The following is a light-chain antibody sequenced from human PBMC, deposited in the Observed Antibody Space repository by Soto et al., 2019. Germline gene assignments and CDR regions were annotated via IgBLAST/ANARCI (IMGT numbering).Light chain of an antibody. J-gene: IGKJ4*01. CDR1: QSISNF. V-gene: IGKV1-39*01. CDR2: AAS. CDR3: QQYYNSILT. Sequence: DIHMTQSPSSLSASLGDRVTITCRASQSISNFLNWVQHKPGNAPKVLISAASTLQSGVPPRFSASESGTDFTLTISSLPPEDSERYYCQQYYNSILTFGGGTKVDIK.